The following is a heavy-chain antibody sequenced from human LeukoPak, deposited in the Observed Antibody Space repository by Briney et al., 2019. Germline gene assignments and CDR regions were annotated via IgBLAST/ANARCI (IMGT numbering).Heavy chain of an antibody. CDR2: ISAYNGNT. CDR1: GGTFSSYA. Sequence: ASVKVSCKASGGTFSSYAISWVRQAPGQGLEWMGWISAYNGNTNYAQKLQGRVTMTTDTSTSTAYMELRSLRSDDTAVYYCARDKSGTTRSDFDYWGQGTLVTVSS. D-gene: IGHD1-26*01. J-gene: IGHJ4*02. CDR3: ARDKSGTTRSDFDY. V-gene: IGHV1-18*01.